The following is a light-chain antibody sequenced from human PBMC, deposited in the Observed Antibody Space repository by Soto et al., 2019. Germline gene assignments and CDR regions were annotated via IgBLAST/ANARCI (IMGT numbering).Light chain of an antibody. CDR2: GAS. Sequence: EIVLTQSPGTLSLSPGERATLSCRASQSVSSSYLAWYQQKPGQAPRLLIYGASSRATGIPDRFSGSGSGRDFTLTISRLEPEDFAVYYCQQYGSSSWTFGQGTKVEIE. CDR1: QSVSSSY. J-gene: IGKJ1*01. CDR3: QQYGSSSWT. V-gene: IGKV3-20*01.